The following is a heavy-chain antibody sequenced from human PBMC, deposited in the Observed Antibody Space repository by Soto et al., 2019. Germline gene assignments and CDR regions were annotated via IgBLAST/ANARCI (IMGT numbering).Heavy chain of an antibody. CDR3: ARDLVSSSWHYYYYGMDV. J-gene: IGHJ6*02. V-gene: IGHV3-11*01. D-gene: IGHD6-13*01. Sequence: GSLRLSCAASGFTFSDYYMSWIRQAPGKGLEWVSYISSSGSTIYYADSVKGRFTISRDNAKNSLYLQMNSLRAEDTAVYYCARDLVSSSWHYYYYGMDVWGQGTTVTVSS. CDR2: ISSSGSTI. CDR1: GFTFSDYY.